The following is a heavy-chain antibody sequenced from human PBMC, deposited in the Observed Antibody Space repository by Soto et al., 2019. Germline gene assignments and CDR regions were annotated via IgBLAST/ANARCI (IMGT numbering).Heavy chain of an antibody. CDR2: FDPGNSAA. CDR1: GYSFRTYW. D-gene: IGHD6-19*01. J-gene: IGHJ4*02. CDR3: ARRTSTSGWRHYFDL. Sequence: GESLKIYCKGLGYSFRTYWIGWVRQMPGKGVEWMGGFDPGNSAARYSPSFEGQVVISADQSVSTAYLQWSSLQASDTAVYYCARRTSTSGWRHYFDLWGQGTLVTVSS. V-gene: IGHV5-51*01.